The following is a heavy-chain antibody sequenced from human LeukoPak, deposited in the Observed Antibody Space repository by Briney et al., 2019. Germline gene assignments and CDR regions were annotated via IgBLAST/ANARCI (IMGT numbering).Heavy chain of an antibody. CDR3: AKPRSAYYYDSSGSDY. D-gene: IGHD3-22*01. Sequence: PGGSLRLSCAASGFTFSSYGMHWVRQAPGKGLEWVAVISYDGSNKYYADSVKGRFTISRDNSKNTLYLQMNSLRAEDTAVYYCAKPRSAYYYDSSGSDYWGQGTLVTVSS. V-gene: IGHV3-30*18. J-gene: IGHJ4*02. CDR2: ISYDGSNK. CDR1: GFTFSSYG.